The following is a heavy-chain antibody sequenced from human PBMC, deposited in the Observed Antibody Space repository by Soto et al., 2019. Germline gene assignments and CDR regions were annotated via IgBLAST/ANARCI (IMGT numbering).Heavy chain of an antibody. Sequence: ASVKVSCKASGYTFTSYYMHCVRQAPGQVLEWMGIINPSGGSTSYAQKFQGRVTMTRDTSTSTVYMELSSLRSEDTAVYYCARAVTMVRGALGYYYYGMDVWGQGTTVTVSS. V-gene: IGHV1-46*01. CDR3: ARAVTMVRGALGYYYYGMDV. CDR2: INPSGGST. J-gene: IGHJ6*02. CDR1: GYTFTSYY. D-gene: IGHD3-10*01.